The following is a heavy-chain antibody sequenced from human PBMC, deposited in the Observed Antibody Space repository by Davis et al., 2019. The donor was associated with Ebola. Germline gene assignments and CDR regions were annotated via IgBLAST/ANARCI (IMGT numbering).Heavy chain of an antibody. CDR1: GFTVSSNY. CDR3: AKAYSSGWFLGY. Sequence: GESLKISCAASGFTVSSNYMNWVRQAPGKGLEWVSVISSGGTKYYADSVKGRFTVSRDNSKNTLYLQMNSLRAEDTAVYYCAKAYSSGWFLGYWGQGTLVTVSS. J-gene: IGHJ4*02. V-gene: IGHV3-66*01. D-gene: IGHD6-19*01. CDR2: ISSGGTK.